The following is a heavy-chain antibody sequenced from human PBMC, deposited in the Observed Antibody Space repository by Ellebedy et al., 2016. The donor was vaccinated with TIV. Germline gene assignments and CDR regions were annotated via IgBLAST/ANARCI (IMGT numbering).Heavy chain of an antibody. CDR3: AKGLTGDRGGWGWYFDL. J-gene: IGHJ2*01. CDR1: GFTFSSYA. V-gene: IGHV3-23*01. CDR2: ISGSDGST. Sequence: PGGSLRLSCAAPGFTFSSYAMSWVRQAPGKGLEWVSAISGSDGSTSYADSVKGRFTISRDNSKNTLYLQMNSLRVEDTAVYYCAKGLTGDRGGWGWYFDLWGRGTLVTVSS. D-gene: IGHD7-27*01.